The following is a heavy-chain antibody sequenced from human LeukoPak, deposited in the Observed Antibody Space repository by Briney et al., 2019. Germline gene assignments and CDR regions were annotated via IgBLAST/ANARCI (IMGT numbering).Heavy chain of an antibody. Sequence: GSLRLSCAASGFTFSRYWMHWVRQAPGKGLMWVSAISGSGGIIYYADSVKGRFTISRDNSKNTLYLQMDSLRAEDTAVYYCAKDRMTYTYWGQGALVTVSS. CDR3: AKDRMTYTY. J-gene: IGHJ4*02. V-gene: IGHV3-23*01. CDR2: ISGSGGII. CDR1: GFTFSRYW. D-gene: IGHD2-21*02.